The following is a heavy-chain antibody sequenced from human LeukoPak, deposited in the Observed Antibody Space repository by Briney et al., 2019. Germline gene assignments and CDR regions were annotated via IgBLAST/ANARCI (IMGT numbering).Heavy chain of an antibody. CDR2: INPNSGGT. CDR3: ARGIGGDLDAFDI. D-gene: IGHD2-21*02. Sequence: ASVKVSCKASGYTLTSYGISWVRQAPGQGLEWMGWINPNSGGTNYAQKFQGRVTMTRDTSISTAYMELSRLRSDDTAVYYCARGIGGDLDAFDIWGQGTMVTVSS. J-gene: IGHJ3*02. CDR1: GYTLTSYG. V-gene: IGHV1-2*02.